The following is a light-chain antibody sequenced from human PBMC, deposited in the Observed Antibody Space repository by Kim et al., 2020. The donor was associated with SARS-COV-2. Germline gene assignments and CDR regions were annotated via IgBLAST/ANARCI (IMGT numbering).Light chain of an antibody. CDR2: SNY. J-gene: IGLJ3*02. CDR1: RSNIGSNH. Sequence: ELTQPPSASGTPGQRVTISCSGGRSNIGSNHVSWYQQFLGTAPKLLIYSNYQRPSGVPDRFSGSMSGTSASLAISGLRSEDEADYYCAVWDDSLRGRVFGGGTQLTVL. V-gene: IGLV1-47*02. CDR3: AVWDDSLRGRV.